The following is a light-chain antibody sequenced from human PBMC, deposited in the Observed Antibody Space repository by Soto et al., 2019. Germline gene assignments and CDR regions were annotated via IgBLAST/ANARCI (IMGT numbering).Light chain of an antibody. CDR2: GAS. V-gene: IGKV3-20*01. CDR1: QRVSSR. Sequence: DIVMTQSPGPLSLPPVESATLSCRASQRVSSRLAWYQQKPGQAPRLLISGASSRATGIPDRFSGSGFGTDFTLTISRLEPEDFALYYCQHYAGGSRITFGQGTRLEIK. CDR3: QHYAGGSRIT. J-gene: IGKJ5*01.